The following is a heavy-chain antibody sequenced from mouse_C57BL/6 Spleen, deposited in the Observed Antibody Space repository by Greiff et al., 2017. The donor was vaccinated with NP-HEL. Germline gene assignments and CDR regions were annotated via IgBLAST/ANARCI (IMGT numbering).Heavy chain of an antibody. CDR2: INPSNGGT. CDR1: GYTFTSYW. CDR3: AREGEWPARYFGG. V-gene: IGHV1-53*01. Sequence: VQLKQSGTELVKPGASVKLSCKASGYTFTSYWMHWVKQRPGQGLEWIGNINPSNGGTNYNEKFKGKATLTADKSSSTAYMQLSSLTSEDSAVYYCAREGEWPARYFGGWGTGTTVTVAT. J-gene: IGHJ1*03.